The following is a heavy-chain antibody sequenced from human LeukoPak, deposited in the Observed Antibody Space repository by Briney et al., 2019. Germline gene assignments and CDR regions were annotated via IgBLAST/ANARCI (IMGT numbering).Heavy chain of an antibody. D-gene: IGHD6-6*01. Sequence: GGSLRLSCAASGFTFSSYEMNWVRQAPGKGLDWVSYISSSGSTIYYADSVKGRFTISRDNAKNSLYLQMNSLRAEDTAVYYCASDPESSSPYGNYWGQGTLVTVSS. CDR1: GFTFSSYE. CDR2: ISSSGSTI. J-gene: IGHJ4*02. V-gene: IGHV3-48*03. CDR3: ASDPESSSPYGNY.